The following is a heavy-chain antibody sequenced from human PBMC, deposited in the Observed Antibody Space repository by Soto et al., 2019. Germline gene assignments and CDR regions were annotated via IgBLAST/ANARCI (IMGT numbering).Heavy chain of an antibody. J-gene: IGHJ5*02. Sequence: ASVKVSCKASGYTFTSYGISWVRQAPGQGLEWMGWISAYNGNTNYAQKLQGRVTMTTDTSTSTAYMELRSLRSDDTAVYYCARADYGDYFGWFGPWGQGTLVTVSS. CDR3: ARADYGDYFGWFGP. D-gene: IGHD4-17*01. V-gene: IGHV1-18*04. CDR1: GYTFTSYG. CDR2: ISAYNGNT.